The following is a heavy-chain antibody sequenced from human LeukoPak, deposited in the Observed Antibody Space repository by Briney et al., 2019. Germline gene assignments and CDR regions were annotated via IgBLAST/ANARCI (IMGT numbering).Heavy chain of an antibody. CDR2: IRYDGSNK. CDR3: AWTMILIQAN. J-gene: IGHJ4*02. V-gene: IGHV3-30*02. CDR1: GFTFSSYG. D-gene: IGHD3-22*01. Sequence: PGGSLRLSCAASGFTFSSYGMHWVRQAPGKGLEWVAFIRYDGSNKYYADSVKGRFTISRDNSKNTLYLQMNSLRAEDTAVYYCAWTMILIQANWGQGTLVTVSS.